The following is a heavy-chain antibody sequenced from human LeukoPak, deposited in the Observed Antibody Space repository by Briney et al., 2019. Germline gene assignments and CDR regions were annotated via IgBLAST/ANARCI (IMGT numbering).Heavy chain of an antibody. V-gene: IGHV1-69*13. J-gene: IGHJ6*03. CDR1: GGTFSSYA. Sequence: ASVKVSCKASGGTFSSYAVSWVRQAPGQGLEWMGGIIPIFGTANYAQKFQGRVTITADESTSTAYMELSSLRSEDTAVYYCARGRGMPIIRGYYYYYMDVWGKGTTVTVSS. CDR3: ARGRGMPIIRGYYYYYMDV. CDR2: IIPIFGTA. D-gene: IGHD3-3*01.